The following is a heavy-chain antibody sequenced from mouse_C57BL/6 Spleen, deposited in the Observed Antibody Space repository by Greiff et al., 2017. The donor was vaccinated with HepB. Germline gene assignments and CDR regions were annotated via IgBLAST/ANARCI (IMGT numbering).Heavy chain of an antibody. Sequence: EVKLMESGGGLVKPGGSLKLSCAASGFTFSSYAMSWVRQTPEKRLEWVATISDGGSYTYYPDNVKGRFTISRDKAKNNLYLLMSHLKSEDTAMYYCAREETTDYAMDYWGQGTSVTVSS. CDR1: GFTFSSYA. CDR2: ISDGGSYT. V-gene: IGHV5-4*01. CDR3: AREETTDYAMDY. D-gene: IGHD2-1*01. J-gene: IGHJ4*01.